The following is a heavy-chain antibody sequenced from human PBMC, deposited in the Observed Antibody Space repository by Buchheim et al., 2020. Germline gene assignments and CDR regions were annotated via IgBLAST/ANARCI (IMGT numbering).Heavy chain of an antibody. CDR3: TGSYGDHRDFDY. J-gene: IGHJ4*02. Sequence: EVQLVESGGGLVQPGESLRLSCAASGFTFSDHYMDWVRQAPREGLEWVGRIRNKAKRYTTQYAASVKGRFTISRDDSQNSLYLQMNSLKTEDTAVYYCTGSYGDHRDFDYWGQGTL. D-gene: IGHD4-17*01. V-gene: IGHV3-72*01. CDR2: IRNKAKRYTT. CDR1: GFTFSDHY.